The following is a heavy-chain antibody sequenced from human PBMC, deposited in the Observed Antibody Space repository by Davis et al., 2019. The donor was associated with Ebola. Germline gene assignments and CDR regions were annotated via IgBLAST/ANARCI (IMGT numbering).Heavy chain of an antibody. V-gene: IGHV1-2*02. CDR3: ARDSGGEAFDI. Sequence: ASVKVSCKASGYTFTGYYMHWVRQAPGQGLEWMGWINPNSGGTNYAQKFQGRVTMTRDTSISTAYMELRSLRSDDTAVYYCARDSGGEAFDIWGQGTMVTVSS. J-gene: IGHJ3*02. CDR2: INPNSGGT. D-gene: IGHD2-15*01. CDR1: GYTFTGYY.